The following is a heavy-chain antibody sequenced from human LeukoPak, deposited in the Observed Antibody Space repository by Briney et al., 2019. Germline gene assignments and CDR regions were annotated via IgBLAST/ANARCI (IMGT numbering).Heavy chain of an antibody. CDR1: GFTVSSKY. J-gene: IGHJ4*02. Sequence: LPGGSLRLSCAASGFTVSSKYMSWVRQAPGKGLEWVSVIYSGGDTYYADSVKGRFTISRDNSKNMLYLQMNSLRVEDTAVYYCARSRGFFDCWGQGTLVTVSS. V-gene: IGHV3-53*01. CDR3: ARSRGFFDC. CDR2: IYSGGDT. D-gene: IGHD3-10*01.